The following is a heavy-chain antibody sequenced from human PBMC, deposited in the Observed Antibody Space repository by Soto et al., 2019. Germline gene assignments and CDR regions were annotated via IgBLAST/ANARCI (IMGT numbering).Heavy chain of an antibody. V-gene: IGHV3-11*06. J-gene: IGHJ5*02. CDR3: TRDASRDSSARGWFDP. CDR2: ISSSSSYT. Sequence: PGGSLRLSCAASGFTFSDYYMSWIRQAPGKGLEWVSYISSSSSYTNYADSVKGRFTISRDNAKNSLYLQMNSLRAEDTAVYYCTRDASRDSSARGWFDPWGPGTLVT. D-gene: IGHD6-13*01. CDR1: GFTFSDYY.